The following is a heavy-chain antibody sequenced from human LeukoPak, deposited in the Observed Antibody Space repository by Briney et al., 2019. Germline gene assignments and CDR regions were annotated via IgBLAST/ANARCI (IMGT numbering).Heavy chain of an antibody. V-gene: IGHV3-11*04. J-gene: IGHJ4*02. Sequence: PGGSLRLSCAASGFTFSDYYMSWIRQAPGKGLEWVSYISSNGSTIYYADSVKGRFTISRDNAKNSLYLQMNSLRAEDTAVYYCASLCEVGATTHTCKGVDYWGQGTLVTVSS. D-gene: IGHD1-26*01. CDR3: ASLCEVGATTHTCKGVDY. CDR2: ISSNGSTI. CDR1: GFTFSDYY.